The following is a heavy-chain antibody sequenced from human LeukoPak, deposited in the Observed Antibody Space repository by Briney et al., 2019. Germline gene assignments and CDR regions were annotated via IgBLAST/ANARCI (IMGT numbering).Heavy chain of an antibody. CDR2: ISSSSSTI. J-gene: IGHJ4*02. CDR1: GFTFSSYS. D-gene: IGHD6-13*01. Sequence: GSLRLSCAASGFTFSSYSMNWVRQAPGKGLEWVSYISSSSSTIYYADSVKGRFTISRDNAKNSLYLQMNSLRAEDTAVYYCARTGLAAAGSLDYWGQGTLVTVST. CDR3: ARTGLAAAGSLDY. V-gene: IGHV3-48*01.